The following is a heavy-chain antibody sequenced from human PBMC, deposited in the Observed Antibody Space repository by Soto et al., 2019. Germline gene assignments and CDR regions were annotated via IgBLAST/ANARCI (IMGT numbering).Heavy chain of an antibody. V-gene: IGHV3-48*01. CDR1: GFTFSTHS. Sequence: GSLRLSCAASGFTFSTHSMNWVRQAPGKGLEWISYITSSDVTMYADSVKGRFTISRDNAKNSLYLQMNSLRGEDMAVYFCVGEVGFQLIYWGQGTLVTVSS. J-gene: IGHJ4*02. CDR3: VGEVGFQLIY. CDR2: ITSSDVT. D-gene: IGHD2-2*01.